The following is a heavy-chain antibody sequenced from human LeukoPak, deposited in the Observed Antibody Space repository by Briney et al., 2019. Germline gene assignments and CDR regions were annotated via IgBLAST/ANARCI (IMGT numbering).Heavy chain of an antibody. D-gene: IGHD1-20*01. CDR1: GFTFRTYW. J-gene: IGHJ3*02. CDR3: ATGTKWNDAFNI. CDR2: IKHDGSEK. V-gene: IGHV3-7*01. Sequence: PGGSLRLSCAASGFTFRTYWMSWVRQAPGKGLQWVGNIKHDGSEKYYVDSMKGRFTISRDNAKNSLYLQMNSLRDEDTAVYYCATGTKWNDAFNIWGQGTMVTVSS.